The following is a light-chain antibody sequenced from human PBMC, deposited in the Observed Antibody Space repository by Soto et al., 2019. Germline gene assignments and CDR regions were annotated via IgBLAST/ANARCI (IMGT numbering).Light chain of an antibody. J-gene: IGKJ2*01. Sequence: EVVLTQSPGTLSLSRGERATLSCRASQSVSSSYLAWYQQKPGQAPRLLIYETSTTATGIPDRFSGSGSGADFTLTISILEREDFPVYYCQLYRNSLYPFGQGNNLEIK. CDR2: ETS. V-gene: IGKV3-20*01. CDR3: QLYRNSLYP. CDR1: QSVSSSY.